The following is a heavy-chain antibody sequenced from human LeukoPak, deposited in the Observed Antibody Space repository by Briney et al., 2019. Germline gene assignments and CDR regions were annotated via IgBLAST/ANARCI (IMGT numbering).Heavy chain of an antibody. Sequence: SETLSLTCTVSGGSISSSRYYWGCIRQPPGKGLEWVGSIYYIGSTYYNTSIKSPVTMSEDTVKNQFSLKLSSVTAADTAVYYCARRAPADSSGYTNWFDPWGQGTLVTVSS. V-gene: IGHV4-39*01. CDR1: GGSISSSRYY. CDR3: ARRAPADSSGYTNWFDP. CDR2: IYYIGST. D-gene: IGHD3-22*01. J-gene: IGHJ5*02.